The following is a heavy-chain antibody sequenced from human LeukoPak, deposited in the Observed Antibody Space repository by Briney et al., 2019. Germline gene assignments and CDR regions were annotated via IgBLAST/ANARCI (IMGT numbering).Heavy chain of an antibody. Sequence: PGGSLRLSCAASGFTFSSFAMTWVRQAPGKGLEWVSSITGSDGRTYTTDSVKGRFTISRDNSHNTLYLQMNSLRAEDTAVYYCTKDPNGDYIGAFDPWGQGTLVTVSS. CDR3: TKDPNGDYIGAFDP. CDR1: GFTFSSFA. V-gene: IGHV3-23*01. CDR2: ITGSDGRT. J-gene: IGHJ5*02. D-gene: IGHD4-17*01.